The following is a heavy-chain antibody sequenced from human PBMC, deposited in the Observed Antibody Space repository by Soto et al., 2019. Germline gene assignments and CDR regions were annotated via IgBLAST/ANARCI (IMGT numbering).Heavy chain of an antibody. D-gene: IGHD6-13*01. Sequence: SETLSLTCTVSGGSISSGGYYWSWIRQHPGKGLEWIGYIYYSGSTYYNPSLKSRVTISVDTSKNQFSLKLSSVTAADTAVYYCARGIAAYLAEPKIDYWGQGTLVTVSS. CDR2: IYYSGST. CDR1: GGSISSGGYY. J-gene: IGHJ4*02. V-gene: IGHV4-31*03. CDR3: ARGIAAYLAEPKIDY.